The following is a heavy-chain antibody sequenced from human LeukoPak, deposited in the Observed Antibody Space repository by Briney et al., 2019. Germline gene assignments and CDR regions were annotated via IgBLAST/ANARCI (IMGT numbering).Heavy chain of an antibody. Sequence: GGSLRPSCAASGFTVSSNYMSWVRQAPGKGLEWVSVIYSGGSTYYADSVKGRFTISRDNSKNTLYLQMNSLRAEDTAVYYCARWLTTHYFDYWGQGTLVTVSS. CDR2: IYSGGST. CDR1: GFTVSSNY. D-gene: IGHD3-22*01. V-gene: IGHV3-53*01. CDR3: ARWLTTHYFDY. J-gene: IGHJ4*02.